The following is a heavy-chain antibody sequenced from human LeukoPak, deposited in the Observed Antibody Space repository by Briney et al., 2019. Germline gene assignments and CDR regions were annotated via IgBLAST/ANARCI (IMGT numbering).Heavy chain of an antibody. J-gene: IGHJ5*02. CDR2: ISGSGGST. CDR1: GFTFSSYA. D-gene: IGHD1-26*01. CDR3: ALHHGSYYLGRWFDP. Sequence: GGSLRLSCAASGFTFSSYAKSWVRQAPGKGLAWVSAISGSGGSTYYADSVKGRFTISRDNSKNTLYLQMNSLRAEDTAVYYCALHHGSYYLGRWFDPWGQGTLVTVSS. V-gene: IGHV3-23*01.